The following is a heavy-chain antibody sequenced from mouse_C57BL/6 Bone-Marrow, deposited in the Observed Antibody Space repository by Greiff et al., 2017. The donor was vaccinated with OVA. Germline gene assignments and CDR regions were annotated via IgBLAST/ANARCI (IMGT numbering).Heavy chain of an antibody. CDR2: IDPRSGNT. D-gene: IGHD2-3*01. V-gene: IGHV1-81*01. CDR3: ARFDGYYVSMDY. J-gene: IGHJ4*01. Sequence: QVQLQQSVAELVRPGASVKLSCKASGYTFTSSGISWVKQRPGQGLEWIGEIDPRSGNTYYNEKFKGKATLTADTSSSTAYMQLRSLTSADSAVYVCARFDGYYVSMDYWGQGTSVTVSS. CDR1: GYTFTSSG.